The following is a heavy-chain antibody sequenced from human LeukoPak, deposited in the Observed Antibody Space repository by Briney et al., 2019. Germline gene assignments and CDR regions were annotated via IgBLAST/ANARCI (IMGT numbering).Heavy chain of an antibody. V-gene: IGHV3-21*04. D-gene: IGHD6-19*01. CDR2: ISSSSSYI. Sequence: GGSLRLSCAASGFTFSSYSMNWVRQAPGKGLEWVSSISSSSSYIYYADSVKGRFTISRDNAKNSLYLQMNSLRAEDTAVYYCAKESGGYSSGWYRYYFDYWGQGTLVTVSS. CDR3: AKESGGYSSGWYRYYFDY. J-gene: IGHJ4*02. CDR1: GFTFSSYS.